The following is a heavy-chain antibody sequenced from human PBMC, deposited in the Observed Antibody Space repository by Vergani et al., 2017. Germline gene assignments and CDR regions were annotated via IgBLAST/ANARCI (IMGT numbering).Heavy chain of an antibody. CDR1: GYTLTELS. J-gene: IGHJ6*03. CDR2: FDPEDGET. Sequence: QVQLVQSGAEVKKPGASVKVSCKVSGYTLTELSMHWERQAPGKGLEWMGGFDPEDGETIYAQKFQGRVTMTEDTSTDTAYMELSSLRSDDTAVYYCARDRVVGATYYYYYYMDVWGKGTTVTVSS. V-gene: IGHV1-24*01. D-gene: IGHD1-26*01. CDR3: ARDRVVGATYYYYYYMDV.